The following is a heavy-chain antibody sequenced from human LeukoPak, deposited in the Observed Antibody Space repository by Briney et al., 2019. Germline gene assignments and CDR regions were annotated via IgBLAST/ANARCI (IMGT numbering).Heavy chain of an antibody. D-gene: IGHD1-26*01. CDR1: GGSISSFIYY. J-gene: IGHJ4*02. CDR2: IYYSGST. V-gene: IGHV4-39*01. CDR3: ARQEVGATAFYFDS. Sequence: SETLSLTCTVSGGSISSFIYYWGWIRQPPGKGLEWIGSIYYSGSTYYNPSLKSRVTISVDTSKNQFSLKLTSVTAADTAVFYCARQEVGATAFYFDSWGQGALVTVSS.